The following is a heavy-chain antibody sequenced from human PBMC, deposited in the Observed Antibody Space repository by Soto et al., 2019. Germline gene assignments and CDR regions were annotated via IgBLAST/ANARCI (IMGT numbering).Heavy chain of an antibody. V-gene: IGHV3-23*01. Sequence: EEQLLESGGGLVQLGGSLRLSCAASGFTFSIYAMSWVRQAPGGGLEWVSAGSGSSAKTYYAGAVKGRFTISRDNSKSRMHLQMYRMRGEERPVEYSPRIHAEVGGVGDYDGMNIWANETTVILSS. D-gene: IGHD1-26*01. CDR1: GFTFSIYA. CDR3: PRIHAEVGGVGDYDGMNI. CDR2: GSGSSAKT. J-gene: IGHJ6*04.